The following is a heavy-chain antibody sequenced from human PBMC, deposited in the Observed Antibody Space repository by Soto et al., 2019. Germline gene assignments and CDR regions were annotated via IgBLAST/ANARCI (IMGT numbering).Heavy chain of an antibody. CDR1: GYTFANNG. CDR3: ARDRSSSDY. CDR2: SSEYKGNT. J-gene: IGHJ4*02. D-gene: IGHD3-10*01. Sequence: QVQLVQSGPELKRPGASVKVSCKASGYTFANNGISWVRQAPGQGLEWMGWSSEYKGNTDYAQKFEGRVTMTSDTSTNTAYMELRSLSSDDTAIYYCARDRSSSDYWGQGTLVIVSS. V-gene: IGHV1-18*01.